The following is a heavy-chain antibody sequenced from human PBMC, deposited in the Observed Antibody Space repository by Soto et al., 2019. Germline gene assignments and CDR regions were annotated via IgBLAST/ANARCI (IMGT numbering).Heavy chain of an antibody. V-gene: IGHV4-39*01. Sequence: QLQLQESGPGLVKPSETLSLTCSVSGGSISSGSYYWGWLRQPPGKGLQWIGSIYYSGSTYYNPSLKSRVTISVDTSKNQFSLRLSSVTAADTAVYFCATGTHCSGTSCFDVALDFWGQGSLVTVSS. CDR2: IYYSGST. CDR1: GGSISSGSYY. D-gene: IGHD2-2*01. J-gene: IGHJ4*02. CDR3: ATGTHCSGTSCFDVALDF.